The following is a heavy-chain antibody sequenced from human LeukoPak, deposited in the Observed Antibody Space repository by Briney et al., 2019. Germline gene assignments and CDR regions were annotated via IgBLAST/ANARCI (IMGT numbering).Heavy chain of an antibody. Sequence: ASVKVSCKTSGYTSTGYYMHWVRQAPGQGLEWMGWINPNSGGTNYAQKFQGRVTMTRDTSISTAYMELSRLRSDDTAVYYCARDLTMVRGVIRYYDSSDQGCDYWGQGTLVTVSS. CDR2: INPNSGGT. D-gene: IGHD3-10*01. V-gene: IGHV1-2*02. CDR1: GYTSTGYY. J-gene: IGHJ4*02. CDR3: ARDLTMVRGVIRYYDSSDQGCDY.